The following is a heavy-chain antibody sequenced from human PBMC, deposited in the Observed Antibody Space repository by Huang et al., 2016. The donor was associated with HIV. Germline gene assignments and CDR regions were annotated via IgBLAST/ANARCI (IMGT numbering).Heavy chain of an antibody. CDR2: ISAVNDDT. CDR1: GYSFTDYG. V-gene: IGHV1-18*01. J-gene: IGHJ3*01. CDR3: ARDPKYHRIGYYRQRRGIDV. Sequence: QAQLMQSGPEVKKPGASVKVSCKTSGYSFTDYGITWVRQAPGQGPEWGGWISAVNDDTEIAQRLQGRVTLTTDTSTSMAYMELRRLRFDDTAVYFWARDPKYHRIGYYRQRRGIDVWGQGTMVSVSS. D-gene: IGHD3-22*01.